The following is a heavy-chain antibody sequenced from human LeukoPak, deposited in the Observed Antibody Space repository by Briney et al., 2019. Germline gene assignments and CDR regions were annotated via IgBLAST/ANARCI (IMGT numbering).Heavy chain of an antibody. CDR3: ARGTPYGSGSYYWS. J-gene: IGHJ5*02. CDR2: INPNSGGT. Sequence: ASVKVSCKASGYSFTGYYMHWVRQAPGQGLEWMGWINPNSGGTNFAQKFQGRVTMARDTSISTAYMELSRLRSDDTAVYYCARGTPYGSGSYYWSWGQGTLVTVSS. CDR1: GYSFTGYY. D-gene: IGHD3-10*01. V-gene: IGHV1-2*02.